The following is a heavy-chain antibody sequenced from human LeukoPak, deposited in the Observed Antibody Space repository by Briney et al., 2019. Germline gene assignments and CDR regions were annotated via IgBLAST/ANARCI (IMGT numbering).Heavy chain of an antibody. CDR1: GFTFSSYA. D-gene: IGHD3-22*01. CDR2: ISGSGGST. CDR3: ARGGLHYYDSSGFDY. Sequence: GGSLRLSCAASGFTFSSYAMSWVRQAPGKGLEWVSAISGSGGSTYYADSVKGRFTISRDNSKNTVYLQMNSLRTEDTAVYFCARGGLHYYDSSGFDYWGQGTLVTVSS. J-gene: IGHJ4*02. V-gene: IGHV3-23*01.